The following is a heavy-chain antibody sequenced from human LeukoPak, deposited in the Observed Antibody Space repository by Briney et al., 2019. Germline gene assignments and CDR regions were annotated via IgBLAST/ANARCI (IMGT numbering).Heavy chain of an antibody. CDR2: ISGSGGST. CDR1: GFTFSSYA. Sequence: GGSLRLSCAASGFTFSSYAMSWVRQAPGKGLEWVSVISGSGGSTYYADSVKGRFTISRDNSKNTLYLQMNSLRAEDTAVYYCAKDQSMWWELLTYFDYWGQGTLVTVSS. D-gene: IGHD1-26*01. CDR3: AKDQSMWWELLTYFDY. J-gene: IGHJ4*02. V-gene: IGHV3-23*01.